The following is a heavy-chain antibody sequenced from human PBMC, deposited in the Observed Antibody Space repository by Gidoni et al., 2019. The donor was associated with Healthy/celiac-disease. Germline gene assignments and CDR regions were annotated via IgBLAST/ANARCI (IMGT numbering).Heavy chain of an antibody. J-gene: IGHJ5*02. V-gene: IGHV3-66*01. CDR1: GFAVSSNY. Sequence: EVQLVESGGGLVQPGGSLRLSCAASGFAVSSNYMSWVRQAPGKGLEWVSVIYSGGSTYYADSVKGRFTISRDNSKNTLYLQLNSLRAEAPAVYYCARDQRATDYYDSSGYYEVDNWFDPWGQGTLVTVSS. CDR2: IYSGGST. CDR3: ARDQRATDYYDSSGYYEVDNWFDP. D-gene: IGHD3-22*01.